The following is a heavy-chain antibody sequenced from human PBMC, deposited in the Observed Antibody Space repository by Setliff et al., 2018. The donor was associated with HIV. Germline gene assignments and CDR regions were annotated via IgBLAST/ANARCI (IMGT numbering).Heavy chain of an antibody. CDR2: IYHSGST. V-gene: IGHV4-38-2*01. D-gene: IGHD2-2*01. Sequence: ETLSLTCALSGYSISNGYYWGWIRQPSGKGLEWIGSIYHSGSTFYNPSLRSRVTISVDTSQDQFSLRLTSVTAADTAVYYCVRGYCSSTTCYDDYYYMDVWGKGSTVTVSS. CDR3: VRGYCSSTTCYDDYYYMDV. CDR1: GYSISNGYY. J-gene: IGHJ6*03.